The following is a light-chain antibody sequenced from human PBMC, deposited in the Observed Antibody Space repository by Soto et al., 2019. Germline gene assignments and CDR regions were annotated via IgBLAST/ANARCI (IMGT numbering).Light chain of an antibody. CDR1: SSDVGGYNY. Sequence: LTQPASVSGSPGQSITISCTGTSSDVGGYNYVSWYQQHPGKAPKLMIYDVSNRPSGVSNRFSGSKSGNTASLTISGLQAEDEADYYCSSYTSSSTLGIFGTGTKVTVL. V-gene: IGLV2-14*01. J-gene: IGLJ1*01. CDR3: SSYTSSSTLGI. CDR2: DVS.